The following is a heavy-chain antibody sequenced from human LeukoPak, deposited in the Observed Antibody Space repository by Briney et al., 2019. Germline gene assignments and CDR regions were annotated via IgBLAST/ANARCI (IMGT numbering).Heavy chain of an antibody. D-gene: IGHD3-22*01. J-gene: IGHJ1*01. CDR2: IYYSGRT. CDR3: ARRRYYDGSGYLE. CDR1: GDSVSRSDSY. V-gene: IGHV4-39*01. Sequence: SETLSLTCSVSGDSVSRSDSYWDWIRQPPGKGLEWIGTIYYSGRTYYSPSLKSRVTMSVDPSNNQFSLNLRSVTAADMALYYCARRRYYDGSGYLEWGQGTLLSVSS.